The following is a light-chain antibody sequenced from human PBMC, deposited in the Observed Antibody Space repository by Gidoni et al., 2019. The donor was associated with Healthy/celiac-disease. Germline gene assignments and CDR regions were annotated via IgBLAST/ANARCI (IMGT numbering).Light chain of an antibody. V-gene: IGLV1-44*01. CDR3: AAWDDSLNGLV. Sequence: QSVLPQPPSASGTPAQRVTISCSGSSSNIGSNTVHWYQQLPGTAPKLLIYSNNQRPSGVPDRFSGSKSGTSASLAISGLQSEDEADYYCAAWDDSLNGLVFGTGTKVTVL. J-gene: IGLJ1*01. CDR2: SNN. CDR1: SSNIGSNT.